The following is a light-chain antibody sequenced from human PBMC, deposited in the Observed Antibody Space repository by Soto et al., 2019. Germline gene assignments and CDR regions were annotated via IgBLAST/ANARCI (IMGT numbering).Light chain of an antibody. J-gene: IGKJ5*01. CDR3: QKYNTYST. V-gene: IGKV1-5*01. CDR1: QSISRW. Sequence: DIQMTQSPSTLSASVGDRVTITCRASQSISRWLAWYQQKPGKAPKALIYDASTLRSGVPSRFSGGGYGTEFNLTISSLQPDDFATYYCQKYNTYSTLAQGTRLEIK. CDR2: DAS.